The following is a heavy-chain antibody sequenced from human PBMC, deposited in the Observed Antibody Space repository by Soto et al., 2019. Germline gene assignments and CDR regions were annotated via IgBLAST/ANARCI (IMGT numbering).Heavy chain of an antibody. CDR2: INPDNSNT. Sequence: QVQLVQSGAEVKKPGASVKVPCKASGYNFTDYALHWVRQAPGQGLEWMGWINPDNSNTKYSQKFQGRVTISSDTSANTAYMELRSLTSDDTGVYYCAVVFYYYVSGTDSWGQGTLVIASS. J-gene: IGHJ5*02. CDR3: AVVFYYYVSGTDS. CDR1: GYNFTDYA. D-gene: IGHD3-10*01. V-gene: IGHV1-3*01.